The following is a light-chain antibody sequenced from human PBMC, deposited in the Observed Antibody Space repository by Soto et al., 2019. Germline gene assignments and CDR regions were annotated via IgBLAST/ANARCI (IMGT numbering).Light chain of an antibody. CDR1: SPNVGTNP. CDR3: ATREVNVYV. J-gene: IGLJ1*01. V-gene: IGLV1-44*01. Sequence: QSVLTQPPSASGTPGQTVTISCSISSPNVGTNPVAWYQQLPGTAPKLLIYTNSQRPLGVPVRFYGSKSGTSASLAISGLQVEGVGDYFSATREVNVYVFGTWPTLTVL. CDR2: TNS.